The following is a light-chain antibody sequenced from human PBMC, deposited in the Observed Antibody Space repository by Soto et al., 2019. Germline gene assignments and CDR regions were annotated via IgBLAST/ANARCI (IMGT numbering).Light chain of an antibody. CDR3: GTWDSSLSAWV. Sequence: QSVLTQPPSVSAAPGQKVTISCSGSSYNIGENYVSWYQQLPGTAPKLLIYQNNKRPSGIPDRFSGSKSGTSATLGITGLQTGDEADYYCGTWDSSLSAWVFGGGTKLTVL. CDR1: SYNIGENY. CDR2: QNN. V-gene: IGLV1-51*02. J-gene: IGLJ3*02.